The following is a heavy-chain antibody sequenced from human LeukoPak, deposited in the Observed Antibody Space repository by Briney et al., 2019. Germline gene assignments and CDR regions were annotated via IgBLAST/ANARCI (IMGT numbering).Heavy chain of an antibody. D-gene: IGHD2-15*01. CDR3: ARGGYCSGGSCYRIDY. J-gene: IGHJ4*02. CDR2: IIPIFGTA. V-gene: IGHV1-69*01. CDR1: GGTFSSYA. Sequence: ASVKVSCKASGGTFSSYAISWVRRAPGQGLEWMGGIIPIFGTANYAQKFQGRVTITADESTSTAYMELSSLRSEDTAVYYCARGGYCSGGSCYRIDYWGQGTLVTVSS.